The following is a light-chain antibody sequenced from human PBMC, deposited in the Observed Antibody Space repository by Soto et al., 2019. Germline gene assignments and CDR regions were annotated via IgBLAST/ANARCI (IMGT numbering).Light chain of an antibody. CDR2: DAS. J-gene: IGKJ2*01. CDR1: QSVSRY. V-gene: IGKV3-11*01. CDR3: QQRTNWPYT. Sequence: ETVLTQSPATLSLSPGERATLSCRASQSVSRYLAWYQRKPGQAPRLLIYDASNRAAGIPARFSGTGSGTDFTLTIRWLESEDFAVYYCQQRTNWPYTFGQGTNLEIK.